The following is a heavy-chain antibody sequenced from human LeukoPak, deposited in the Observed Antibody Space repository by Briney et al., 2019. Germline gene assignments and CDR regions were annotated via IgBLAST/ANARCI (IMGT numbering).Heavy chain of an antibody. Sequence: PGGSLRLSCEASGFTFSSYWMSWVRQAPGKGLEWVATIKQDGSEKYYVDSVKGRFTISRDNAKNSLYLQMNSLRAEDTAVYYCARDRGITIFGVLTYWGQGTLVTVSS. V-gene: IGHV3-7*01. CDR2: IKQDGSEK. CDR3: ARDRGITIFGVLTY. D-gene: IGHD3-3*01. CDR1: GFTFSSYW. J-gene: IGHJ4*02.